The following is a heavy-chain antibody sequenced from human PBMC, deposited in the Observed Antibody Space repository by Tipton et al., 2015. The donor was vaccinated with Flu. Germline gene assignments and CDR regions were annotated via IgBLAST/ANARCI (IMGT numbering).Heavy chain of an antibody. Sequence: SLRLSCAASGFTFSSYGMHWVRQAPGKGLEWVAVIWYDGSNKYYADSVKGRFTISRDNSKNTLYLQMNSLRAEDTAVYYCARGRSYYYDSSGDLWYFAYWGQGTLVTVSS. J-gene: IGHJ4*02. V-gene: IGHV3-33*01. CDR3: ARGRSYYYDSSGDLWYFAY. D-gene: IGHD3-22*01. CDR2: IWYDGSNK. CDR1: GFTFSSYG.